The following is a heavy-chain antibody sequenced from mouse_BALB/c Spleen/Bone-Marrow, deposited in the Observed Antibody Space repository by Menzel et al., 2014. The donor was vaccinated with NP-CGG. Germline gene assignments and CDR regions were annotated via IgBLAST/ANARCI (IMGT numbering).Heavy chain of an antibody. V-gene: IGHV4-1*02. CDR3: SRLGYCGGFAY. CDR1: GFDFSRYW. J-gene: IGHJ3*01. D-gene: IGHD2-3*01. Sequence: EVKLLESGGGLAHPGGSLKLSCAASGFDFSRYWMGWVRQAPGKGLEWIGEINPASSTINYTPSLKDKFIISRDNAKNTLYLQMSKVRSEDTALYYCSRLGYCGGFAYWGHGTLVTISA. CDR2: INPASSTI.